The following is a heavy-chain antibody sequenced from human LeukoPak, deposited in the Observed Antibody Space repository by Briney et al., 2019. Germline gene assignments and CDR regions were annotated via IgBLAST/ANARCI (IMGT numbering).Heavy chain of an antibody. CDR2: INPNSGGT. CDR1: GYTFTGYY. V-gene: IGHV1-2*06. D-gene: IGHD3-10*01. J-gene: IGHJ4*02. Sequence: ASVKVSCKASGYTFTGYYMHWVRQAPGQGLEWMGRINPNSGGTNYAQKFQGRVTMTRDTSISTAYMELSRLRSDDTAVYYCACLLLRSLYGSGSYYNMIDYWGQGTLVTVSS. CDR3: ACLLLRSLYGSGSYYNMIDY.